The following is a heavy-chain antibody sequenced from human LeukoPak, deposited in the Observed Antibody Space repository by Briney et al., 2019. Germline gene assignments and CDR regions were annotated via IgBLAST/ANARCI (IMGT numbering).Heavy chain of an antibody. CDR1: GFTFNNYA. CDR3: AREATYYYGSGHQRRMGFDY. V-gene: IGHV3-23*01. CDR2: ISGSGGST. J-gene: IGHJ4*02. D-gene: IGHD3-10*01. Sequence: GGSLRLSCAASGFTFNNYAMNWVRQAPGKGLEWVSSISGSGGSTYYADSVKGRFTISRDNSKNTLYLQMNSLRAEDTAVYYCAREATYYYGSGHQRRMGFDYWGQGTLVTVSS.